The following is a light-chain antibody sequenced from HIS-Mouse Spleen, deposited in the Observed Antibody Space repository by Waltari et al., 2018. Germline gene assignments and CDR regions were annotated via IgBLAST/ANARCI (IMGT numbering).Light chain of an antibody. V-gene: IGLV2-23*01. CDR1: SSYVGSYNL. CDR3: CSYAGSSTYWV. Sequence: QSALTQPASVSGSPGQSITISCTGTSSYVGSYNLVSWYPQPPGKAPKLMIYEGSKRPSGVSNRFSGSKSGNTASLTISGLQAEDEADYYCCSYAGSSTYWVFGGGTKLTVL. CDR2: EGS. J-gene: IGLJ3*02.